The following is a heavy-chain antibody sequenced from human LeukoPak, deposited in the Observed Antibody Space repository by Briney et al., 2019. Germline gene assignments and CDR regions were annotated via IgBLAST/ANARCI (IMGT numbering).Heavy chain of an antibody. Sequence: ASVKVSCKVSGYTLTELSMHWVRQAPGKGLEWMGGFDPEDGETIYAQKFQGRVTMTEDTSTDTAYMELSSLRSEDTAVYYCARGDCSGGSCYGLGDYWGQGTLVTVSS. CDR1: GYTLTELS. CDR2: FDPEDGET. J-gene: IGHJ4*02. CDR3: ARGDCSGGSCYGLGDY. V-gene: IGHV1-24*01. D-gene: IGHD2-15*01.